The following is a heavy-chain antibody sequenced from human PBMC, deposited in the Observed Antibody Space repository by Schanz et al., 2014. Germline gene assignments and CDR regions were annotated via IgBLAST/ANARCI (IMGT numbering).Heavy chain of an antibody. CDR3: ARDGAELYYFDD. J-gene: IGHJ4*02. V-gene: IGHV3-7*01. CDR2: INQDGSEK. Sequence: VQLVESGGGVVQPGRSLRLSCAASGFTFSSYGMHWVLQAPGKGLEWVANINQDGSEKYYVDSVKGRFTISRDNAKNSLYLQMNGLRAEDTAVFYCARDGAELYYFDDWGQGTLVTVSS. D-gene: IGHD1-1*01. CDR1: GFTFSSYG.